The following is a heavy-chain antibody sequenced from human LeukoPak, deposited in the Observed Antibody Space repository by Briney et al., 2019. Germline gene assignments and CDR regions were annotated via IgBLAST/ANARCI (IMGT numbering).Heavy chain of an antibody. CDR2: ITSSGSVM. Sequence: GGSLRLSCAASGLTFSSYSMNWVRQAPGKGLEWVSYITSSGSVMYHADSVRGRFTISRDNAKNSLYLQMNSLRAEDTAVYYCARREVGATLGDWGQGTLVTVSS. CDR3: ARREVGATLGD. D-gene: IGHD1-26*01. J-gene: IGHJ4*02. CDR1: GLTFSSYS. V-gene: IGHV3-48*01.